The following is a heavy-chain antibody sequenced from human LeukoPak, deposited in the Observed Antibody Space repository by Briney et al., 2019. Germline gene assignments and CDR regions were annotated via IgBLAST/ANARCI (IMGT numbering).Heavy chain of an antibody. Sequence: ASVKVSCKASGYTFTSYDINWVRQATGQGLEWMGWMNPNSGNTGYAQKFQGRVTMTRNTSISTAYMELSSLRSEDTAVYYCARAAPLYYYYYYMDVWGKGTTVTVFS. CDR2: MNPNSGNT. J-gene: IGHJ6*03. D-gene: IGHD2-15*01. CDR3: ARAAPLYYYYYYMDV. V-gene: IGHV1-8*01. CDR1: GYTFTSYD.